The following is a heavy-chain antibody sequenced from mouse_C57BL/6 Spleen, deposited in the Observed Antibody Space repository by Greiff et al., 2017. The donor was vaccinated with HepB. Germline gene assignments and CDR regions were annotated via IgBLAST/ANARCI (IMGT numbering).Heavy chain of an antibody. CDR1: GYAFSSSW. CDR2: IYPGDGDT. J-gene: IGHJ2*01. CDR3: ARGGYYYGSSGDY. D-gene: IGHD1-1*01. Sequence: QVQLQQSGPELVKPGASVKISCKASGYAFSSSWMNWVKQRPGKGLEWIGRIYPGDGDTNYNGKFKGKATLTADKSSSTAYMQLSSLTSEDSAVYFCARGGYYYGSSGDYWGQGTTLTVSS. V-gene: IGHV1-82*01.